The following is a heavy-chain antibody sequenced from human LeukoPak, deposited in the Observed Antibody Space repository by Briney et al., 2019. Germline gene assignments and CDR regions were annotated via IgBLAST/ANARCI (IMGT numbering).Heavy chain of an antibody. J-gene: IGHJ4*02. CDR1: GGSISSYY. V-gene: IGHV4-59*01. Sequence: SETLSLTCTVSGGSISSYYWSWIRQPPGKGLEWIGYIYYSGSTSYNPSLKSRVTISVDTSKNQFSLKLSSVTAADTAVYYCARVQAYGGKGYFDYWGEGTLVTVS. D-gene: IGHD4-23*01. CDR3: ARVQAYGGKGYFDY. CDR2: IYYSGST.